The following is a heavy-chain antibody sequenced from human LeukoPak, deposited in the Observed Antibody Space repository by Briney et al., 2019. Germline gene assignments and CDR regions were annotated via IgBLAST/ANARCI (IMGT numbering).Heavy chain of an antibody. J-gene: IGHJ4*02. CDR1: GGPINNYY. D-gene: IGHD1-26*01. Sequence: PSETLSLTCTVSGGPINNYYWSWIRQPPGKGLEWIGYIYYIGSTDYNPSLKSRVTMSLDTSKNQFSLKLSSVTAADTAVYYCARLGVGGLAYWGQGTLVTVSS. CDR2: IYYIGST. CDR3: ARLGVGGLAY. V-gene: IGHV4-59*01.